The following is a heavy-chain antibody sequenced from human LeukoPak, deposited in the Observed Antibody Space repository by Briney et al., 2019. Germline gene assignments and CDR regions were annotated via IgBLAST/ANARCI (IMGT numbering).Heavy chain of an antibody. CDR3: AADGSSTTVTTFDY. CDR1: GFTFSSYA. CDR2: ISGSGGST. Sequence: PGGSLRLSCAASGFTFSSYAMSWVRQAPGKGLEWVSGISGSGGSTYYAGSVKGRFTISRDNSKNTLYLQMNSLRAEDTAVYYCAADGSSTTVTTFDYWGQGTRVTVSS. D-gene: IGHD4-17*01. V-gene: IGHV3-23*01. J-gene: IGHJ4*02.